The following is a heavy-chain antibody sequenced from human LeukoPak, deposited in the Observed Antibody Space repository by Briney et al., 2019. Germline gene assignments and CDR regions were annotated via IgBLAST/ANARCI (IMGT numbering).Heavy chain of an antibody. CDR1: GFIFSSYG. CDR2: IWYDGSNK. Sequence: QPGGSLRLSCAASGFIFSSYGMHWVRQAPGKGLEWVAVIWYDGSNKYYADSVKGRFTISRDNSKNILYLQMNSLRAEDTAVYYCARKYSSGWSQDYWGQGTLVTVSS. V-gene: IGHV3-33*01. CDR3: ARKYSSGWSQDY. J-gene: IGHJ4*02. D-gene: IGHD6-19*01.